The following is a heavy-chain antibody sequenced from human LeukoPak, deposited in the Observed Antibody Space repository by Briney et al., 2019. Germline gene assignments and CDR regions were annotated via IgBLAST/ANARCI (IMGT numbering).Heavy chain of an antibody. D-gene: IGHD3-10*01. Sequence: GGSLRLSCAASGFSFNNYGMHWVRQAPGKGLEWVAVIWYDGSNKYNADSVKGRFTISRDNSKNTLYLQMNSLRAEDTAVYYCARGITMANWGQGTLVTVSS. J-gene: IGHJ4*02. V-gene: IGHV3-33*01. CDR2: IWYDGSNK. CDR1: GFSFNNYG. CDR3: ARGITMAN.